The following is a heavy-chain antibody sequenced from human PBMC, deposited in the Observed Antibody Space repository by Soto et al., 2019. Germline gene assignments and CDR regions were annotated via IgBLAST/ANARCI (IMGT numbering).Heavy chain of an antibody. V-gene: IGHV1-69*01. D-gene: IGHD3-10*01. CDR3: ARGQSTLVRWFGDPIQD. J-gene: IGHJ4*02. CDR2: IIPIFGTA. CDR1: GGTFSSYA. Sequence: QVQLVQSGAEVKKPGSSVKVSCKASGGTFSSYAISWVRQAPGQGLEWMGGIIPIFGTANYAQKFQGRVTITADESTSTAYMERSSLRSEDTAVYYCARGQSTLVRWFGDPIQDWGQGTLVTVSS.